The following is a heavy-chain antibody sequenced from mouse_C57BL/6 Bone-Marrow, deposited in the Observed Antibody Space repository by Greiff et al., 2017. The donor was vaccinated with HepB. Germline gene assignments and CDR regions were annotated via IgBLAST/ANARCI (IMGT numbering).Heavy chain of an antibody. CDR2: ISYDGSN. CDR3: ARERYYGYYFDY. Sequence: EVKVEESGPGLVKPSQSLSLTCSVPGYSITSGYNWNWIRQFPGNKLEWMGYISYDGSNNYNPSLKNRISITRDTSKNQFFLKLNSVTTEDTATYYCARERYYGYYFDYWGQGTTLTVSS. D-gene: IGHD1-1*01. J-gene: IGHJ2*01. CDR1: GYSITSGYN. V-gene: IGHV3-6*01.